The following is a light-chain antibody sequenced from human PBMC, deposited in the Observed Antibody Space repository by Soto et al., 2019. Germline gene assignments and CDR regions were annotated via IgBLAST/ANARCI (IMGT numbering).Light chain of an antibody. CDR3: SSSTGSSNLDV. V-gene: IGLV2-14*01. CDR1: SSDVGDYKY. Sequence: QSALTQPASVSGSPGQSITISCTGISSDVGDYKYVSWYQQHPGKAPKLMIYDVSNRPSGVSNRFSGSKSGNTASLTISGLQAEDEDDDYCSSSTGSSNLDVFGTGTKVTVL. CDR2: DVS. J-gene: IGLJ1*01.